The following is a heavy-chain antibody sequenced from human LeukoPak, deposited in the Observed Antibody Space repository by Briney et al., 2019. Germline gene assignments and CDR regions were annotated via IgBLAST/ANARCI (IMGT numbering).Heavy chain of an antibody. D-gene: IGHD2-21*02. Sequence: GGSLRLSCAASGFTFSNYAMTWVRQAPGKGLEWVGRIKSKTDDGTTDYAAPVKGRFTISRDDSKNTLYLQMNSLKTEDTAVYYCTTAMVVTAILYFQHWGQGTLVTVSS. V-gene: IGHV3-15*01. CDR2: IKSKTDDGTT. CDR1: GFTFSNYA. J-gene: IGHJ1*01. CDR3: TTAMVVTAILYFQH.